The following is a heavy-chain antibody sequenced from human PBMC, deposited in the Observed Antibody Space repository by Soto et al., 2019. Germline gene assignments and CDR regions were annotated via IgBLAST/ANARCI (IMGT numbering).Heavy chain of an antibody. Sequence: SETLSLTCTVSGGSISSSSYYWGWIRQPPGKGLEWIGSIYYSGSTYYNPSLKGRVTISVDTSKNQFSLKLSAVTAADTAVYYCARHDSAAVSLGGNWFDPWGQGTLVTVSS. CDR1: GGSISSSSYY. V-gene: IGHV4-39*01. CDR2: IYYSGST. J-gene: IGHJ5*02. D-gene: IGHD6-13*01. CDR3: ARHDSAAVSLGGNWFDP.